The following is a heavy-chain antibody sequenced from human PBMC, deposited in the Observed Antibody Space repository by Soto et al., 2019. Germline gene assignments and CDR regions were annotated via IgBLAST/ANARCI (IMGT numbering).Heavy chain of an antibody. CDR3: AGDGSSGDDWGSDYYYYGMDV. D-gene: IGHD5-12*01. CDR2: IIPILDVA. Sequence: QVQLVQSGAEVKKPGSSVKVSCKASGGTFSRYTFSWVRQAPGQGLEWMGRIIPILDVANYDQKFQGRVTXTXXXSXRTAYMELSSLKSEDTAVYYCAGDGSSGDDWGSDYYYYGMDVWGQGTMVTVSS. V-gene: IGHV1-69*08. CDR1: GGTFSRYT. J-gene: IGHJ6*02.